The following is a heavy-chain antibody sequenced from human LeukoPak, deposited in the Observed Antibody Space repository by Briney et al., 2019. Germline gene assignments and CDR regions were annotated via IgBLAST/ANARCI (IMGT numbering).Heavy chain of an antibody. J-gene: IGHJ3*02. CDR2: IHYSGST. CDR3: ARRPSPPDFFDM. Sequence: PSETLSLTCTVSGGSITSSGYFWGWLRRPPGKGLEWIGSIHYSGSTYYSPSLKSRVTISRDTSKNHFSLKFYSVTAADTAVYYCARRPSPPDFFDMWGQGTSVIVSS. CDR1: GGSITSSGYF. V-gene: IGHV4-39*01.